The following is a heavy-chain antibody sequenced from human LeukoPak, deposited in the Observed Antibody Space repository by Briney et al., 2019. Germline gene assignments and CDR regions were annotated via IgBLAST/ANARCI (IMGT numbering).Heavy chain of an antibody. V-gene: IGHV4-59*08. CDR3: ARHPTALVSYGFDP. Sequence: PSETLSLTCTVSGGSFSNYYWSWLRQPPGKGLEWIGYIYYSGSTNYNPSLKSRVTISVDTSKNQFSLNLSSVTAADTAVYYCARHPTALVSYGFDPWGQGTLVTVSS. CDR1: GGSFSNYY. D-gene: IGHD5-18*01. J-gene: IGHJ5*02. CDR2: IYYSGST.